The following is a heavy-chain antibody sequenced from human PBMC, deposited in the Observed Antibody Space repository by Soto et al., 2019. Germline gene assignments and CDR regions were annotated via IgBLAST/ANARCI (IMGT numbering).Heavy chain of an antibody. CDR1: VFSLSTSGVG. V-gene: IGHV2-5*01. CDR2: IYWNDDK. Sequence: SGPTLVNPTQTLTLTCTFSVFSLSTSGVGVGWIRQPPGKALEWLALIYWNDDKRYSPSLKSRLTITKDTSKNQVVLTMTNMDPVDTATYYCAHILMYSSSWLLLDYWGQGTLVTVSS. CDR3: AHILMYSSSWLLLDY. J-gene: IGHJ4*02. D-gene: IGHD6-13*01.